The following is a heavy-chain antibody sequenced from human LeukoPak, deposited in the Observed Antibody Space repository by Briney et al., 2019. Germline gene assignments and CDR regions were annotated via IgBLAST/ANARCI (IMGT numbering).Heavy chain of an antibody. CDR2: IKQDGSEK. V-gene: IGHV3-7*01. J-gene: IGHJ3*02. D-gene: IGHD2-21*01. Sequence: GGSLRLSCAASGFTFSSYWMSWVRQAPGKGLEWVANIKQDGSEKYYVDSVKGRFTISRDNAKNSLYLQMNSLRAEDTAVYYCARCISWWSVGAFDIWGQGTMVTVSS. CDR1: GFTFSSYW. CDR3: ARCISWWSVGAFDI.